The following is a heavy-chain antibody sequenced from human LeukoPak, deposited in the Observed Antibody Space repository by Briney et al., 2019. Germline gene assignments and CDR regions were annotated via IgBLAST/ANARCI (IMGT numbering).Heavy chain of an antibody. Sequence: PGRSLRLSCVASGFTFEDYAMHWVRQVPGRGLEWVSGISWNRGFIGYADSVKGRFTISRDNAKNSLYLQMNSLRAEDTAVYYCAEALFGGNYWGQGTLVTVSS. CDR3: AEALFGGNY. D-gene: IGHD3-10*02. CDR2: ISWNRGFI. CDR1: GFTFEDYA. V-gene: IGHV3-9*01. J-gene: IGHJ4*02.